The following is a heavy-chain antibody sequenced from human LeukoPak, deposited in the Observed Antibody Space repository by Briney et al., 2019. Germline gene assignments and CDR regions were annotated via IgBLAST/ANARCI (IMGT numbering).Heavy chain of an antibody. CDR2: INHSGGI. CDR3: ARGIRDILTGYYAVFDY. D-gene: IGHD3-9*01. V-gene: IGHV4-34*01. J-gene: IGHJ4*02. CDR1: GGSFSGYY. Sequence: PSETLSLTCAVYGGSFSGYYWSWIRQPPGKGLEWIGEINHSGGINYNPSLKSRVTISVDTSKNQFSLKLSSVTAADTAVYYCARGIRDILTGYYAVFDYWGQGTLVTVSS.